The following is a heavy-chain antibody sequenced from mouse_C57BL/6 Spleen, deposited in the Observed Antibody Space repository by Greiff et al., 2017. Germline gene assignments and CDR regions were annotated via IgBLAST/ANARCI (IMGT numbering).Heavy chain of an antibody. J-gene: IGHJ4*01. D-gene: IGHD1-2*01. CDR1: GYTFTSYW. Sequence: QVQLQQPGAELVMPGASVKLSCKASGYTFTSYWMHWVKQRPGQGLEWIGEIDPSDSYTNYNQKFKGKSTLTVDKSSSTAYMQLSSLTSEDSAVYYSARRPAARGAMDYWGQGTSVTVSS. CDR3: ARRPAARGAMDY. CDR2: IDPSDSYT. V-gene: IGHV1-69*01.